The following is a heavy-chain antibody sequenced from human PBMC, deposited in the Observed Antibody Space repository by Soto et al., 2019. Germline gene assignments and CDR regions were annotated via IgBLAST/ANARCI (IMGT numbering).Heavy chain of an antibody. V-gene: IGHV3-23*01. CDR1: GFTFSSYA. Sequence: EVQLLESGGGLVQPGGSLRLSCAASGFTFSSYAMSWVRQAPGKGLEWVSAISGSGGSTYYADSVKGRFTISRDNSKNPLDLQMNSLRAEDTAVYYCAKSGVYNYGYQETDYWGQGTLVTVSS. CDR3: AKSGVYNYGYQETDY. CDR2: ISGSGGST. D-gene: IGHD5-18*01. J-gene: IGHJ4*02.